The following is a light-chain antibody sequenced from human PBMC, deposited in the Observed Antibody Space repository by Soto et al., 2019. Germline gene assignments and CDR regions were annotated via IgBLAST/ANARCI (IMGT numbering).Light chain of an antibody. V-gene: IGKV1-5*03. Sequence: DIPMTQSPSTLSASVGDRVTITCRASQSISSWLAWYQQKPGKAPKLLIYKASSLESGVPSRFSGSGSGTEVTLTISSLQPDDVATYYCQQYTSYWTVGQGTKVEIK. CDR2: KAS. CDR1: QSISSW. J-gene: IGKJ1*01. CDR3: QQYTSYWT.